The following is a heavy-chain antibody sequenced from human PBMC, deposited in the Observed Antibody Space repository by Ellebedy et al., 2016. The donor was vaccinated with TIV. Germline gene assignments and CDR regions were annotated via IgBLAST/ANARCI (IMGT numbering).Heavy chain of an antibody. Sequence: GESLKISXSAASGFTFTGYHMNWVRQAPGKRLEWISYIKSDSSTIYYADSVKGRFTISRDNAKNSLYLQMNSLTDEDTAVYYCARERLMVFAMDVWGQGTTVTVSS. CDR1: GFTFTGYH. CDR2: IKSDSSTI. J-gene: IGHJ6*02. V-gene: IGHV3-48*02. CDR3: ARERLMVFAMDV. D-gene: IGHD2-8*01.